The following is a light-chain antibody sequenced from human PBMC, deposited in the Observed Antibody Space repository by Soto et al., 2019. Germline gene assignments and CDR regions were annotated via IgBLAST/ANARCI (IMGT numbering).Light chain of an antibody. Sequence: DIQVTQSPSALSASVGDRATITCRASQSISSWLAWYQQKPGKAPKLLIYDASSLESGVPSRFSGSGSGTEFTLTISSLQPDDFATYYCQQYNTYWTFGQGTKVDI. CDR2: DAS. V-gene: IGKV1-5*01. CDR1: QSISSW. CDR3: QQYNTYWT. J-gene: IGKJ1*01.